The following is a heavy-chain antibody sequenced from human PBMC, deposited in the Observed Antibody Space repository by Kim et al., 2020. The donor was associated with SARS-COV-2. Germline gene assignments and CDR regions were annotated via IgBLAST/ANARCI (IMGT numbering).Heavy chain of an antibody. J-gene: IGHJ4*02. CDR3: ARDLGYSYGSLPEWDY. V-gene: IGHV1-2*02. CDR1: GYTFTGYY. CDR2: INPNSGGT. Sequence: ASVKVSCKASGYTFTGYYMHWVRQAPGQGLEWMGWINPNSGGTNYAQKFQGRVTMTRDTSISTAYMELSRLRSDDTAVYYCARDLGYSYGSLPEWDYWGQGTLVTVSS. D-gene: IGHD5-18*01.